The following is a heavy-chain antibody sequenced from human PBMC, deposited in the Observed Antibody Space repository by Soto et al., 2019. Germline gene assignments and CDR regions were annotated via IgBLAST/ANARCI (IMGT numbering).Heavy chain of an antibody. J-gene: IGHJ2*01. CDR2: IYYTGST. CDR1: GGSISSSSYY. CDR3: ARQSYMVVTAWYFDL. Sequence: QVQLQESGPGLVKPSETLSLTCTVSGGSISSSSYYWGWIRQPPGKGLEWIGTIYYTGSTHYNPSLKSRVTISVDTAQKQFSLKLSSVTAADTAIYYCARQSYMVVTAWYFDLWGRGTLVTVSS. V-gene: IGHV4-39*01. D-gene: IGHD2-21*01.